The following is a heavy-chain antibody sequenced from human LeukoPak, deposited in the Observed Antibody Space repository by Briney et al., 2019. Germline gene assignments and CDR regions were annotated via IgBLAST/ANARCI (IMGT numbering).Heavy chain of an antibody. CDR3: ARSGWFGELYY. J-gene: IGHJ4*02. Sequence: SETLSLTCAVYGGSLSGYYWSWIRQPPGKGLEWIGEINHSGSTNYNPSLKSRVTISVDTSKNQFSLKLSSVTAADTAVYYCARSGWFGELYYWGQGTLVTVSS. D-gene: IGHD3-10*01. CDR1: GGSLSGYY. V-gene: IGHV4-34*01. CDR2: INHSGST.